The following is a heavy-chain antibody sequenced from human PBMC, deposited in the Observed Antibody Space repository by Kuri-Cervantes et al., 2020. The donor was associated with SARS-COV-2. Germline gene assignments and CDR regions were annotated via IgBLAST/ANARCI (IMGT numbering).Heavy chain of an antibody. CDR3: ARQMKSSITIFGVVITRNWFDP. CDR2: SNHSGST. CDR1: GGSFSGYY. D-gene: IGHD3-3*01. V-gene: IGHV4-34*01. J-gene: IGHJ5*02. Sequence: SETLSLTCAVYGGSFSGYYWSWIRQPPGKGLEWMGESNHSGSTNYNPSLKSRVTISVDTSKNQFSLKLSSVTAADTAVDYCARQMKSSITIFGVVITRNWFDPWGQGTRVTGYS.